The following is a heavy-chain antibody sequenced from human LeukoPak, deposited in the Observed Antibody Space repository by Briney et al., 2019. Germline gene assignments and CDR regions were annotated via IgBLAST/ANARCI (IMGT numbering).Heavy chain of an antibody. CDR1: GYTFTSYY. Sequence: ASVKVSCKASGYTFTSYYMHWVRQAPGQGLEWMGIINPSGGSTSYAQKFQGRVTMTRDTSTSKVYMELSSLRSEDTAVYYCTRLSGDNWNYGGNFDSWGQGTLVTVSS. J-gene: IGHJ4*02. CDR3: TRLSGDNWNYGGNFDS. D-gene: IGHD1-7*01. V-gene: IGHV1-46*03. CDR2: INPSGGST.